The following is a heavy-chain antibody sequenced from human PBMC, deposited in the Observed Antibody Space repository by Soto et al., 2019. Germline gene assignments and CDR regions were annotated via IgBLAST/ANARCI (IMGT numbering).Heavy chain of an antibody. D-gene: IGHD3-22*01. CDR3: ARSPKTSPDYYDSSGDTDY. CDR1: GYTFTSYG. V-gene: IGHV1-18*01. CDR2: ISAYNGNT. J-gene: IGHJ4*02. Sequence: ASVKVSCKASGYTFTSYGISWVRQAPGQGLEWMGWISAYNGNTNYAQKLQGRVTMTTDTSTSTAYMELRSLRSDDTAVYYCARSPKTSPDYYDSSGDTDYWGQGTLVTVSS.